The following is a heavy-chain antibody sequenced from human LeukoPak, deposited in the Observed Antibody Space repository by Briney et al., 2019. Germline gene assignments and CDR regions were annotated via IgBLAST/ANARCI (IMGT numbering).Heavy chain of an antibody. CDR2: IYYSGST. CDR3: ARDRILYY. V-gene: IGHV4-59*01. Sequence: KPSETLSLTCSVSGGSISSYYWSWIRQPPGKGLEWIGYIYYSGSTNYNPSLKSRVTISVDTSKNQFSLELSSVTAADTAVYYCARDRILYYWGQGTLVTVSS. J-gene: IGHJ4*02. D-gene: IGHD3-3*02. CDR1: GGSISSYY.